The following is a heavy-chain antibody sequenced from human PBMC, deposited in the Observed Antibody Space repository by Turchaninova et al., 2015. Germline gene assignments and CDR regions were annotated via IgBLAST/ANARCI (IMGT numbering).Heavy chain of an antibody. CDR2: INHSGNT. CDR1: GGSFSGYY. D-gene: IGHD6-13*01. Sequence: QVQLQQWGAGLLKPSETLSLTCAVYGGSFSGYYWSWIRQPPGKGLEWIGEINHSGNTNYNPSLKSRVPIAVDTSKDQFSLKLSSVTAADTAVYYCARGSSWYTHIDYWGQGTLVTVSS. CDR3: ARGSSWYTHIDY. J-gene: IGHJ4*02. V-gene: IGHV4-34*01.